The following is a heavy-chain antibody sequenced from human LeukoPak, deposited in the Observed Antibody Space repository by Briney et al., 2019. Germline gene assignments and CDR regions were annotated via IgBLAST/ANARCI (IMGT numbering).Heavy chain of an antibody. J-gene: IGHJ6*03. V-gene: IGHV4-39*01. Sequence: PSETLSLTCTVSGGSISSSYYFWGWIRQPPGKGLEWIGTIYYSGSTYYNPSLKSRVTISVDTSKNQFSLKLSSVTAADTAVYYCARLRGSPPLYYYYVDVWGKGTTVTISS. D-gene: IGHD1-26*01. CDR2: IYYSGST. CDR1: GGSISSSYYF. CDR3: ARLRGSPPLYYYYVDV.